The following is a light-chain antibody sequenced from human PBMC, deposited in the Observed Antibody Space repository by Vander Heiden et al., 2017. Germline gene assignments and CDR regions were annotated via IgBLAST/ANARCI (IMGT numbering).Light chain of an antibody. CDR3: QQLNSYLPYT. CDR2: AAS. CDR1: QGISSY. V-gene: IGKV1-9*01. J-gene: IGKJ2*01. Sequence: DIQLTQSPSFRSASVGDRVTITCRASQGISSYLAWYQQKPRKAPKLLIYAASTLQSGVPSRFSGSGSGTEFTLTISSLQPEDFATYYCQQLNSYLPYTFGQGTKLEIK.